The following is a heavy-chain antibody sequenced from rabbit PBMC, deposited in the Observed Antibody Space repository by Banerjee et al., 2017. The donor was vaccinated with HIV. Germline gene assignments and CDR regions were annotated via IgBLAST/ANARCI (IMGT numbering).Heavy chain of an antibody. V-gene: IGHV1S45*01. CDR2: IGIGSGTT. Sequence: QEQLEESGGDLVKPEGSLTLTCTASGFSFSSGYWMCWVRQAPGKGLEWIGCIGIGSGTTYYASWAKGRFTITKTSSTTVTLQMTSLTAADTATYFCARDLAGGGARDYFNLWGP. CDR3: ARDLAGGGARDYFNL. J-gene: IGHJ4*01. CDR1: GFSFSSGYW. D-gene: IGHD4-1*01.